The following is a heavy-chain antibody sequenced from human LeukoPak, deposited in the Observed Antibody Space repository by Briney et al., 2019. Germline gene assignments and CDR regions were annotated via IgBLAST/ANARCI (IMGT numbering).Heavy chain of an antibody. CDR2: IYYSGST. CDR3: ARVPMAYYYDSSGYMDV. CDR1: GGSISSGDYY. J-gene: IGHJ6*04. Sequence: LSLTCTVSGGSISSGDYYWSWIRQPPGKGLEWIGYIYYSGSTYYNPSLKSRVTISVNTSKNQFSLKLSSVTAADTAVYYCARVPMAYYYDSSGYMDVWGKGTTVTVSS. V-gene: IGHV4-30-4*08. D-gene: IGHD3-22*01.